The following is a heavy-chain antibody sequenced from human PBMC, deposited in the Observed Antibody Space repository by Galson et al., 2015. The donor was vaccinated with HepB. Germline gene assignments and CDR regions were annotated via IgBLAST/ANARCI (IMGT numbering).Heavy chain of an antibody. J-gene: IGHJ3*02. D-gene: IGHD3-22*01. CDR3: ARGSAMIAYQDAFDI. Sequence: LRLSCAASGFTFSSYSMNWVRQAPGKGLEWVSSISSSSSYIYYADSVKGRFTISRDNAKNSLYLQMNSLRAEDTAVYYCARGSAMIAYQDAFDIWGQGTMVTVSS. V-gene: IGHV3-21*01. CDR1: GFTFSSYS. CDR2: ISSSSSYI.